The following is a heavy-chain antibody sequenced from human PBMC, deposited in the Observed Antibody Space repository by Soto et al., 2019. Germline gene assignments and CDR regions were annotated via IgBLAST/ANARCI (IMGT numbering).Heavy chain of an antibody. V-gene: IGHV3-66*01. Sequence: EVQLVESGGGLVQPGGSLRLSCAASGFTVSSNYMRWVRQAPGKGLEWVSVIYSGGSTYYADSVKGRFTISRDNSKNTLYLQMNSLRAEDTAVYYCARDMVRGLYPEYFQHWGQGTLVTVSS. CDR1: GFTVSSNY. J-gene: IGHJ1*01. D-gene: IGHD3-10*01. CDR2: IYSGGST. CDR3: ARDMVRGLYPEYFQH.